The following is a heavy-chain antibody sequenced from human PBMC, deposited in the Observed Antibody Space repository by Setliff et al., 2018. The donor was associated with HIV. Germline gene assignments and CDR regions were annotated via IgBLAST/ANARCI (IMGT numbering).Heavy chain of an antibody. V-gene: IGHV3-33*08. Sequence: PGGSLRLSCAASGFTFSSYGMHWVRQAPGKGLDWVATIWNDGSDKYYEDSRKGRFTISRDNSNDTLFLQIDSLRAEDTAVYFCVRGRGPGNYWGQGTLVTVSS. D-gene: IGHD2-2*01. CDR3: VRGRGPGNY. J-gene: IGHJ4*02. CDR1: GFTFSSYG. CDR2: IWNDGSDK.